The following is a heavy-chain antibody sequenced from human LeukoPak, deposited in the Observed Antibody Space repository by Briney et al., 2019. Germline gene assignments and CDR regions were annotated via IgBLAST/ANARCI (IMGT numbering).Heavy chain of an antibody. D-gene: IGHD5-12*01. CDR2: ISAYNGNT. J-gene: IGHJ4*02. CDR3: ARDIVATIPSNYFDY. CDR1: GYTFTSYG. V-gene: IGHV1-18*01. Sequence: GVSVKVSCKASGYTFTSYGISWVRQAPGQGLEWMGWISAYNGNTNYAQKLQGRVTMTTDTSTSTAYMELRSLRSDDTAVYYCARDIVATIPSNYFDYWGQGTLVTVSS.